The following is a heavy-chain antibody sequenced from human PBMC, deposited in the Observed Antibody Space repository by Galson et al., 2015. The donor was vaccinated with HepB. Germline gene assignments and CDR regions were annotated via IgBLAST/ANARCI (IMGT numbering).Heavy chain of an antibody. D-gene: IGHD5-12*01. CDR3: ATSNPSVAIGED. CDR1: GLIFRNYG. CDR2: IYYDGGNK. J-gene: IGHJ4*02. Sequence: SLRLSCAASGLIFRNYGMHWVRQVPGKGLEWVAIIYYDGGNKYYADSVRGRFTISKDNSKNTLYLQTNSLRPEDTAIYYCATSNPSVAIGEDWGQGTLVTVSS. V-gene: IGHV3-33*01.